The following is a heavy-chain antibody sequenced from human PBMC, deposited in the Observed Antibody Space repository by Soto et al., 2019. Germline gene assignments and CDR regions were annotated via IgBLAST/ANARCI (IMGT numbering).Heavy chain of an antibody. CDR3: ARWGTTGGLDV. D-gene: IGHD3-16*01. J-gene: IGHJ1*01. CDR1: GFTFRSYV. Sequence: QVQLVESGGGVVQPGTSLRVSCVGSGFTFRSYVMHWVRQAPGKGLEWVALTSYDGSDKYYDDSVRGRVTISRDKSRNTEELQMDSLRLEDTALYYCARWGTTGGLDVWGQGTRVSVSS. V-gene: IGHV3-30*19. CDR2: TSYDGSDK.